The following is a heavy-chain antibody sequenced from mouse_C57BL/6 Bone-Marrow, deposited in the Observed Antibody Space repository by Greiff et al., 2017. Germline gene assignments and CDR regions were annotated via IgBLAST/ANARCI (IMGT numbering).Heavy chain of an antibody. CDR3: SRISNCVWFAY. Sequence: QVQLQQPGAELVMPGASVKLSCKASGYTFTSYWMHWVKQRPGQGLEWIGEIDPSDSYTNYNQKFKGKSTLTVDKSSSTAYMQLSSLTSEDSAVYYCSRISNCVWFAYWGQGTLVTVSA. CDR1: GYTFTSYW. V-gene: IGHV1-69*01. CDR2: IDPSDSYT. D-gene: IGHD2-5*01. J-gene: IGHJ3*01.